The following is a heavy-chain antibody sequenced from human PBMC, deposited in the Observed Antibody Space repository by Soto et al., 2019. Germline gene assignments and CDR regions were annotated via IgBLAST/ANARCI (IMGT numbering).Heavy chain of an antibody. CDR3: ATSQERPLGAFDI. J-gene: IGHJ3*02. CDR2: INPNSGGT. V-gene: IGHV1-2*04. D-gene: IGHD1-1*01. Sequence: HWVRQAPGQGLEWMGWINPNSGGTNYAQKFQGWVTMTRDTSISTAYMELSRLRSDDTAVYYCATSQERPLGAFDIWGQGTMVTVSS.